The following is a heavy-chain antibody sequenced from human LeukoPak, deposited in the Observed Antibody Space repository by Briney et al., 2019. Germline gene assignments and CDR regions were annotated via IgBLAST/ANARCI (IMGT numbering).Heavy chain of an antibody. J-gene: IGHJ3*02. Sequence: GGSLRLSCAVSGFTFSSYSMNWVRQAPGKGLEWVSYITSGGSSIYYADSVKGGFTISRDNAKSSLYMQMNSLRAEDTPVYYCAAPYSPGPSEGFDIWGQGTMVTVSS. CDR1: GFTFSSYS. V-gene: IGHV3-48*04. CDR3: AAPYSPGPSEGFDI. CDR2: ITSGGSSI. D-gene: IGHD1-26*01.